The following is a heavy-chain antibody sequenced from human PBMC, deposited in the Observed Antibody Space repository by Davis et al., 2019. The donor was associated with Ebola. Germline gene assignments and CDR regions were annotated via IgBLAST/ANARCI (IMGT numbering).Heavy chain of an antibody. Sequence: GESLKISCAASGFTFSTYAMSWVRQAPGQGLEWVSTGGSGGSTYYVDSVKGRFTISRDNSKSTLYPQMNSLRAGDTAVYYCAKQRGYGYPAYYFDYWGQGTLVTVSS. CDR1: GFTFSTYA. CDR2: GGSGGST. J-gene: IGHJ4*02. V-gene: IGHV3-23*01. CDR3: AKQRGYGYPAYYFDY. D-gene: IGHD5-12*01.